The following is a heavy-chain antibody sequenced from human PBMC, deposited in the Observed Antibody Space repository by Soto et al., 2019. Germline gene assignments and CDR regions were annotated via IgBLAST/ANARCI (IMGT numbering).Heavy chain of an antibody. CDR2: IYYTGST. Sequence: SETLSLTCTVSGASISSGTDYWSWIRQPPGKGLEWIGYIYYTGSTDSNPSLKSRVSISLDTSKNQFSLKLSSVTAADTAVYYCARTDTYDGYYYYGMDVWGQGTTVTVSS. V-gene: IGHV4-31*03. CDR3: ARTDTYDGYYYYGMDV. D-gene: IGHD3-3*01. J-gene: IGHJ6*02. CDR1: GASISSGTDY.